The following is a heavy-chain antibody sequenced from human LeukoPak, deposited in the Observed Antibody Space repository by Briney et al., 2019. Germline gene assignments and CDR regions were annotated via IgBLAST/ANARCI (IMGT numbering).Heavy chain of an antibody. V-gene: IGHV3-23*01. Sequence: GGSLRLSCAASGLTSSDYAMSWVRQAPGKGLEWVSATSTSGYSTYYADSVKGRFTISRDNSKNTLYLQMHSLRAEDTAVYYCAKDQGNPTHYEPPDYWGQGTLVTVSS. CDR3: AKDQGNPTHYEPPDY. J-gene: IGHJ4*02. CDR1: GLTSSDYA. CDR2: TSTSGYST. D-gene: IGHD3-22*01.